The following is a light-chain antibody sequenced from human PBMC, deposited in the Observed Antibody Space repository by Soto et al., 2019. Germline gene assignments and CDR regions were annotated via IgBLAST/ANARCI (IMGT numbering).Light chain of an antibody. CDR3: QQYNTDPRT. J-gene: IGKJ1*01. V-gene: IGKV1-16*01. Sequence: DIQMTQSPSSLSASVGARVSITCRASQDIGHSLAWFQQKPGKAPKSLIYAAATLQSGVPSRFSGSGSGTHFPLTISSLQPEDFATYSCQQYNTDPRTFGQGTKVEIK. CDR2: AAA. CDR1: QDIGHS.